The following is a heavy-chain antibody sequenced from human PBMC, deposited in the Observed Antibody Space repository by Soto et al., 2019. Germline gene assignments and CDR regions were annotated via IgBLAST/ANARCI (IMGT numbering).Heavy chain of an antibody. D-gene: IGHD4-17*01. CDR3: AREVWATVVYNWFDP. V-gene: IGHV4-30-4*01. CDR1: GGSISSGDYY. J-gene: IGHJ5*02. CDR2: IYYSGST. Sequence: SETLSLTCTFSGGSISSGDYYWSWIRQPPGKGLEWIGYIYYSGSTYYNPSLKSRVTISVDTSKNQFSLKLSSVTAADTAVYYCAREVWATVVYNWFDPWGQGTLVTVSS.